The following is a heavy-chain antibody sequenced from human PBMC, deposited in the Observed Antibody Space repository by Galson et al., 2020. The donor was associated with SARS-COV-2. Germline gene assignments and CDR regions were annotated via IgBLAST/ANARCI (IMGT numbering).Heavy chain of an antibody. CDR3: AKDVTYFYYGMDV. J-gene: IGHJ6*02. CDR2: ISYDGSNK. V-gene: IGHV3-30*18. CDR1: GFTFSRYG. Sequence: TGGSLRLSCAASGFTFSRYGMYWVRQAPGKGLEWVAVISYDGSNKYYGDSVKGRFTISRDNSKNTLDLQMNSLRAEDTAVYYCAKDVTYFYYGMDVWGQGTTVTVSS.